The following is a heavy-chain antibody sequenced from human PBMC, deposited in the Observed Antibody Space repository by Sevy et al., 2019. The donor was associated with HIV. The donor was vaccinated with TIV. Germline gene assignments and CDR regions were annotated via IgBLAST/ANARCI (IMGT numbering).Heavy chain of an antibody. V-gene: IGHV3-13*01. CDR3: VRGNNLGELGYWFDP. Sequence: GGSLRLSCAASGFTFSSYDMHWVRQVTGQGLEWVSGIGIAGDTYYPGSVKGRFTISRENARNSLDLQMNSLRAGDTAVYYCVRGNNLGELGYWFDPWGQGTLVIVSS. D-gene: IGHD3-10*01. J-gene: IGHJ5*02. CDR1: GFTFSSYD. CDR2: IGIAGDT.